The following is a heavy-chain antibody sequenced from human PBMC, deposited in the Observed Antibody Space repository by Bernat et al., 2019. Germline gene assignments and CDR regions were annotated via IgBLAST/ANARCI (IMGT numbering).Heavy chain of an antibody. CDR1: GFIFTAYD. Sequence: VQLVESGGGLVQPGGSLRLSCAASGFIFTAYDMHWVRQAPGKGLEWVSYISNSGSNIYYADSVRGRFTISRDNAKNSLYLQMNSLRAEDTAVYYCARSRPEYYFDYWGQGTLVTVS. CDR2: ISNSGSNI. V-gene: IGHV3-11*01. CDR3: ARSRPEYYFDY. J-gene: IGHJ4*02.